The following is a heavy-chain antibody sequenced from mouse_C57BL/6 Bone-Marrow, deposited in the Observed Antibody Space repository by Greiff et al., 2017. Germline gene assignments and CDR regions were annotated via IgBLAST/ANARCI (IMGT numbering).Heavy chain of an antibody. CDR1: GFTFSSYG. J-gene: IGHJ2*01. Sequence: EVKLMESGGDLVKPGGSLKLSCAASGFTFSSYGMSWVRQTPDKRLEWVATISSGGSYTYYPASVKGRFTISRDNAKNTLYLQMSSLKSEDTAMYYCASHGGYFDYWGQGTTLTVSS. CDR3: ASHGGYFDY. V-gene: IGHV5-6*01. CDR2: ISSGGSYT.